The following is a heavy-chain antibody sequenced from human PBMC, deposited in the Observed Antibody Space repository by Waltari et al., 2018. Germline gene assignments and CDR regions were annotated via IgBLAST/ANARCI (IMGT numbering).Heavy chain of an antibody. CDR3: ASLSVGDWFDP. Sequence: QVQLQESGPGLVKPSETLSLTCAVSGYSISSGYYWGWIRQPPGKGLEWSGSICHSGSTYYNPSRKSRVTISVDASKNQCSLKLSSVTAADTVVYYCASLSVGDWFDPWGQGTLVTVSS. V-gene: IGHV4-38-2*01. CDR1: GYSISSGYY. CDR2: ICHSGST. J-gene: IGHJ5*02.